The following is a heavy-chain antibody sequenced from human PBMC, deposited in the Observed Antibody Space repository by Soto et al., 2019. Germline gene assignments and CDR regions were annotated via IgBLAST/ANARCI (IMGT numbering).Heavy chain of an antibody. CDR3: ARLGPYGSETYSFRYNWFDP. Sequence: PGGSLRLSCAASGFTFSSYAMSWVRQTPGKGLEWVSTLSGSGGTTYYADSVKGQFTISRDNSKSTLYLQMNSLRAEDTAVYYCARLGPYGSETYSFRYNWFDPWGQGNLVTFSS. CDR1: GFTFSSYA. J-gene: IGHJ5*02. V-gene: IGHV3-23*01. D-gene: IGHD3-10*01. CDR2: LSGSGGTT.